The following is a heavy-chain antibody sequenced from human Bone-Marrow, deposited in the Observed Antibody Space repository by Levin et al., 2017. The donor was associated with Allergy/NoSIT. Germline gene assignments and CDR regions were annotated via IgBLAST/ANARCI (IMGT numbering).Heavy chain of an antibody. CDR2: IHPGDFDT. V-gene: IGHV5-51*01. D-gene: IGHD3-3*01. J-gene: IGHJ4*01. Sequence: PGESLKISCKGSGFRFTNYWIGWVRQMPGKGLEWMAIIHPGDFDTRYSPSFQGQVTVSVDKSISTAYLQWSSLHASDTAMYVCARLSQPAGDYKFWSGYYAYWGQGTLVTVSS. CDR3: ARLSQPAGDYKFWSGYYAY. CDR1: GFRFTNYW.